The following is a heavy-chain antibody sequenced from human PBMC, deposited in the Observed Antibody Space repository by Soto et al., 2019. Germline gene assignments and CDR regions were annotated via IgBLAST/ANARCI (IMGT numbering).Heavy chain of an antibody. V-gene: IGHV4-59*01. CDR1: GGSISSYY. CDR2: IYYSGST. Sequence: SETLSLTCTVSGGSISSYYWSWIRQPPGKGLEWIGYIYYSGSTNYNPSLKSRVTISVDTSKNQFSLKLSSVTAADTAVYYCARAWAYYFAYWGQGTLVTVSS. J-gene: IGHJ4*02. CDR3: ARAWAYYFAY.